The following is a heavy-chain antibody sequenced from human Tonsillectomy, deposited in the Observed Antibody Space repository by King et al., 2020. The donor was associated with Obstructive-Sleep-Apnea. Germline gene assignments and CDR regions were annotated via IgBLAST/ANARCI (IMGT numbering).Heavy chain of an antibody. J-gene: IGHJ4*02. Sequence: VQLVESGAEVKKPGASVKVSCKASGYTFTSYGISWGRQAPGQGLEWMGWISAYNGNTNYAQKFQGRGTMTTDTATRTAYMELRCLRSDDTAVYYCARDPCSSASCPLGGFDYWGQGTLVTVSS. D-gene: IGHD2-2*01. CDR2: ISAYNGNT. V-gene: IGHV1-18*04. CDR1: GYTFTSYG. CDR3: ARDPCSSASCPLGGFDY.